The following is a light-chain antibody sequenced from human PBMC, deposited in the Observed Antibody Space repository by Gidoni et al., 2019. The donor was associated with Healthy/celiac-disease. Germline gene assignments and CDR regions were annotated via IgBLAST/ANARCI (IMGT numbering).Light chain of an antibody. J-gene: IGLJ2*01. CDR1: KLGDKY. V-gene: IGLV3-1*01. CDR2: QDS. CDR3: QAWDSSTGGV. Sequence: SYELTQPPSVSVSPGQTASITCPGDKLGDKYSCWYQQKPGPSPVLVIYQDSKRPSGIPERFSGSNSRNTATLTISGTQAMDEADYYCQAWDSSTGGVFGGRTKLTVL.